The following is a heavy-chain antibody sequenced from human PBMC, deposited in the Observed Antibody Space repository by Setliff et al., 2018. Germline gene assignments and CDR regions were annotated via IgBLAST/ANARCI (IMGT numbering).Heavy chain of an antibody. CDR3: ARTLLRYDAFDI. V-gene: IGHV1-18*01. J-gene: IGHJ3*02. Sequence: ASVKVSCKASGYTFTTVTTFGISWVRQAPGQGLEWMGWSSTDNGNTHYAQKFQGRVTMTRDTSISTAYMEVSRLRSDDTAVYYCARTLLRYDAFDIWGQGTMVTVSS. CDR2: SSTDNGNT. CDR1: GYTFTTVTTFG. D-gene: IGHD3-9*01.